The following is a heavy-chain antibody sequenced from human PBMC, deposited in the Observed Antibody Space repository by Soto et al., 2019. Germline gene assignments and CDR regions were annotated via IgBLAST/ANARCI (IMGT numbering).Heavy chain of an antibody. D-gene: IGHD2-21*01. CDR2: ISASGAAT. Sequence: EVQLLESGGGLVQPGGSLRLSCTASEFTFSNYAMSWVRQAPGKGLEWVSAISASGAATYYVDSVKGRFTISRDNSKNTLYVQMNSPRAEDTGVYYCERCAVLSTTSGGWCNWFDPWGQGTLVTVSS. CDR3: ERCAVLSTTSGGWCNWFDP. J-gene: IGHJ5*02. V-gene: IGHV3-23*01. CDR1: EFTFSNYA.